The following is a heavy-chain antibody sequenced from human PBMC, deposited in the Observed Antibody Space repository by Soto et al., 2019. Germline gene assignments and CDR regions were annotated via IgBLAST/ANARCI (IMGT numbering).Heavy chain of an antibody. J-gene: IGHJ6*02. V-gene: IGHV3-21*01. CDR3: AFLPDYDILSGYYTHVIDCGMDV. D-gene: IGHD3-9*01. Sequence: EVQLVESGGGLVKPGGSLRLSCAASGFTFSSYSMNWVRQAPGKGLEWVSSISSSSSYIYYADSVKGRFTISRDNAKKSRYLQMNGLTAEDTAVYYCAFLPDYDILSGYYTHVIDCGMDVWGQGTTVTVSS. CDR1: GFTFSSYS. CDR2: ISSSSSYI.